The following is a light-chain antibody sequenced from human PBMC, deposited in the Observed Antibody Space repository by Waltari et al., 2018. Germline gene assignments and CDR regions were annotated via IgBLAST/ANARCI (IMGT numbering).Light chain of an antibody. CDR1: SSDVGGYNY. V-gene: IGLV2-14*03. J-gene: IGLJ3*02. CDR3: TSYTSSRTRV. Sequence: QSALTQPASVSGSPGQSITISCTGTSSDVGGYNYVSWYQQYPGKAPKLMIYDVSNRPLGVSNRFSGSKSGNTASLTISGLQAEDEADYYCTSYTSSRTRVFGGGTKLTVL. CDR2: DVS.